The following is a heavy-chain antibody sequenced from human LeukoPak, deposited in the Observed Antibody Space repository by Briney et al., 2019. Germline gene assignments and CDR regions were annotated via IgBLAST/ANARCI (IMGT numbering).Heavy chain of an antibody. CDR3: ARDQVPYDSSGYYFY. V-gene: IGHV1-69*13. CDR2: IIPIFGTA. Sequence: SVKVSCKASGGTFSSYAISWVRQAPGQGLEWMGGIIPIFGTANYAQKFQGRVTITADESTSTAYMELSSLRSENTAVYYCARDQVPYDSSGYYFYWGQGTLVTVSS. CDR1: GGTFSSYA. D-gene: IGHD3-22*01. J-gene: IGHJ4*02.